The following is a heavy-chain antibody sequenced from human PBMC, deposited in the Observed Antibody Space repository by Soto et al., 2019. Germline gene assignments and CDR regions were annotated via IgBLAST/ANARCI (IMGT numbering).Heavy chain of an antibody. CDR1: GGSISSGGYY. J-gene: IGHJ5*02. D-gene: IGHD3-10*01. CDR2: IYYSGST. V-gene: IGHV4-31*03. CDR3: ARDLKDYYGHNWFDP. Sequence: SETLSLTCTVSGGSISSGGYYWSWIRQHPGKGLEWIGYIYYSGSTYYNPSLKSRVTISVDTSKNQFSLKLSSVTAADTAVYYCARDLKDYYGHNWFDPWGQGTLVTVSS.